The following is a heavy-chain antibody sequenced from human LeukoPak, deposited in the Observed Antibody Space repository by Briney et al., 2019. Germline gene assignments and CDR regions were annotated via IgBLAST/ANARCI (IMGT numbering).Heavy chain of an antibody. CDR1: GFTFSSYA. J-gene: IGHJ4*02. CDR3: AKASGNMVATLRY. D-gene: IGHD4-23*01. V-gene: IGHV3-23*01. CDR2: ISGSGGST. Sequence: GGSLRLSCAASGFTFSSYAMSWLRQAPGKGLEWVSAISGSGGSTYYADSVKGRFTISRDNSKNTLYLQMNSLRAEDTAVYYCAKASGNMVATLRYWGQGTLVTVSS.